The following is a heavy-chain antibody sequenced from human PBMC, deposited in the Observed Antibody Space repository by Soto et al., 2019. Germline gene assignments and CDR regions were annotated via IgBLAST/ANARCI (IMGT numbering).Heavy chain of an antibody. CDR3: ARGRIVVVPAARGNYMDV. CDR2: ISSSISYI. V-gene: IGHV3-21*01. D-gene: IGHD2-2*01. Sequence: PGGSLRLSCAASGFTFSSYSMNWVRQAPGKGLEWVSSISSSISYIYYADSVKGRFTISRDNAKNSLYLQMNSLRAEDTAVYYCARGRIVVVPAARGNYMDVWGKGTTVTVSS. J-gene: IGHJ6*03. CDR1: GFTFSSYS.